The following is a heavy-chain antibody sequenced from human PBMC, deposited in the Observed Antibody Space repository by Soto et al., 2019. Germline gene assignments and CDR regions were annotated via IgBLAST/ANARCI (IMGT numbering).Heavy chain of an antibody. CDR1: VFPFGANA. J-gene: IGHJ4*02. Sequence: EVQVLESGGGLVQPGGSLRLSCVVSVFPFGANAMSWVRQAPGKGLEWVSGLSNTGRRTSYADSVKGRFNISRDNSENTVYQQMNSLRVEDTAVYYCATEMGATHGSFDNWGQGTLVTVSS. CDR2: LSNTGRRT. D-gene: IGHD1-26*01. CDR3: ATEMGATHGSFDN. V-gene: IGHV3-23*01.